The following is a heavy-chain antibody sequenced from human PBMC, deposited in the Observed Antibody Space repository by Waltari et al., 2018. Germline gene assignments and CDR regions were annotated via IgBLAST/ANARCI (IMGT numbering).Heavy chain of an antibody. Sequence: QVQLQESGPGLVKPSETLSLTCTVSGGSLSSSYWSWIRQPAGDGLEWIGRIYTSGSTNYNPSLKSRVTMSVDTSKNQFSLKLSSVTAADTAVYYCAREGDYYDSSGYYSGMGFDYWGQGTLVTVSS. D-gene: IGHD3-22*01. CDR1: GGSLSSSY. CDR3: AREGDYYDSSGYYSGMGFDY. J-gene: IGHJ4*02. CDR2: IYTSGST. V-gene: IGHV4-4*07.